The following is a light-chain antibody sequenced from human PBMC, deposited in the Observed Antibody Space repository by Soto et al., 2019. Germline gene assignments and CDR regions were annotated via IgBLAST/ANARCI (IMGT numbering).Light chain of an antibody. V-gene: IGKV1-5*01. CDR3: QQYYSYSPTAWT. CDR2: DAS. J-gene: IGKJ1*01. CDR1: QSISSW. Sequence: DIQMTQSPSTLSASVGDRVTITCRASQSISSWLAWYQQKPGKAPKLLIYDASSLESGVPSRFSGSGSGTEFTLTMSSLQPDDFATYYCQQYYSYSPTAWTFGQGTKVEIK.